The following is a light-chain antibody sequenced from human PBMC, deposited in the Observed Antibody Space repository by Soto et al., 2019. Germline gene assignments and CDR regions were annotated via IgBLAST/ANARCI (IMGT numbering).Light chain of an antibody. CDR2: DAS. J-gene: IGKJ5*01. V-gene: IGKV3-11*01. Sequence: ETVLTQSPATLSLSPGERATLSCRANQSVSFYLAWYQQKPGQAPRLLIYDASNRATGIPARFSGSGSGTDFTLTIRILEPEDFAVYYCQQRSNWPSFGQGTRLEIK. CDR3: QQRSNWPS. CDR1: QSVSFY.